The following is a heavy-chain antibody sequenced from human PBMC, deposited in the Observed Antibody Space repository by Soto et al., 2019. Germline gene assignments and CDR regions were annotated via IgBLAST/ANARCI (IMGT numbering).Heavy chain of an antibody. D-gene: IGHD6-13*01. V-gene: IGHV2-5*01. J-gene: IGHJ4*02. CDR2: IYWNDEA. Sequence: QITLEESGPTLVRPTQTLTLTCTVSGVSLSTDAVGVAWIRQPPGKALEWLALIYWNDEARYKSSLNNRLTITMDTSKNQVVLRMTDMAPLDTATYFCAHRIAAPGRTLDYWAQGILVTVSS. CDR1: GVSLSTDAVG. CDR3: AHRIAAPGRTLDY.